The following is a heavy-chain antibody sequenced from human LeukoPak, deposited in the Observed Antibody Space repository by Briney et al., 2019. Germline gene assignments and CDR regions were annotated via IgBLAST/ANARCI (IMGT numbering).Heavy chain of an antibody. Sequence: GRSLRLSCAASGFTFSSYGMHWVRQAPGKGLEWVAVIWYDGSNKYYADSVKGRFTISRDNSKNTLYLQMNSLRAEDTAVYYCARDAGSGWYFGGHYYFDYWGQGTLVTVSS. D-gene: IGHD6-19*01. CDR2: IWYDGSNK. V-gene: IGHV3-33*01. CDR1: GFTFSSYG. J-gene: IGHJ4*02. CDR3: ARDAGSGWYFGGHYYFDY.